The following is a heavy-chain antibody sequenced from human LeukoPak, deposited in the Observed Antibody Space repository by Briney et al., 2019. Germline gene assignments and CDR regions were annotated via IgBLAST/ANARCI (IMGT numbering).Heavy chain of an antibody. CDR3: AEPEGGFYDIRPD. V-gene: IGHV3-23*01. J-gene: IGHJ4*02. CDR2: ISGSGGST. D-gene: IGHD3-22*01. CDR1: GFTFSSYA. Sequence: GGSLRLSCAASGFTFSSYAMSWVRQAPGKGLEWVSAISGSGGSTYYADSVKGRFTISRDNSKNTLYLQMNSLRAEDTAVYYCAEPEGGFYDIRPDWGQGTLVTVSS.